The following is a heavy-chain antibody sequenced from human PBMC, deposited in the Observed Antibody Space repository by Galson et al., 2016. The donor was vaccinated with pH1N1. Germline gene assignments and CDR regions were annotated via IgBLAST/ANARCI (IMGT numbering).Heavy chain of an antibody. CDR3: ARGSCTGGSCYFIPDS. V-gene: IGHV1-2*02. CDR2: INPNSRDT. CDR1: GYSFTAYY. D-gene: IGHD2-15*01. J-gene: IGHJ4*02. Sequence: SVKVSCKASGYSFTAYYIHWLRQAPGQGPEWMGWINPNSRDTNYAQKYAQRFQDRVTKTRDTSISTAYMELTGLTSDDTAVYFCARGSCTGGSCYFIPDSWGQGTLVTVSS.